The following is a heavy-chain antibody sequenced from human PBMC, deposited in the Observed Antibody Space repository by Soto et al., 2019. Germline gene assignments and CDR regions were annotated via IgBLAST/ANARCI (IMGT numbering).Heavy chain of an antibody. J-gene: IGHJ5*02. D-gene: IGHD6-6*01. Sequence: ASVKVSCKASGFSFTGYYIHWLRQAPGQGLEWMGWINAHSGGTEYAQKFQGRVTLTRDTSIATAYLTLTSLTSDDTTLYYCAKDLTRQLAYWLDPWGQGTQVTVSS. CDR2: INAHSGGT. CDR3: AKDLTRQLAYWLDP. V-gene: IGHV1-2*02. CDR1: GFSFTGYY.